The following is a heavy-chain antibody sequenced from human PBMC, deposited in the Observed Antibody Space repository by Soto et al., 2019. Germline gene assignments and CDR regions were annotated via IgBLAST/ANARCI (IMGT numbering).Heavy chain of an antibody. V-gene: IGHV3-23*01. CDR2: IDGSGGIT. J-gene: IGHJ5*02. Sequence: QLLQSGGGLVQPGGSLTLSCAASGFTFGTTDMSWVRQAPGEGLEWVSTIDGSGGITYYADSVKGRFTIARDNSRNTVYLKMNSLRGDETAMYYCGKNSGWFNTWGQGALVTVTP. CDR3: GKNSGWFNT. CDR1: GFTFGTTD. D-gene: IGHD3-10*01.